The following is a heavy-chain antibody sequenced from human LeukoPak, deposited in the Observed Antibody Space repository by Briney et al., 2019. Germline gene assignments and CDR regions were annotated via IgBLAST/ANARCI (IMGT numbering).Heavy chain of an antibody. D-gene: IGHD3-22*01. Sequence: GGSLRLSCGASGFTFSDYTMNWVPQAPGKGLEWVSSISGSGSFTYYIDSVKGRFTISRDNAKNSLYMQMNSLRAEDTAVYYCARDYFERSGYSWGQGTLVTVSS. J-gene: IGHJ4*02. V-gene: IGHV3-21*01. CDR2: ISGSGSFT. CDR1: GFTFSDYT. CDR3: ARDYFERSGYS.